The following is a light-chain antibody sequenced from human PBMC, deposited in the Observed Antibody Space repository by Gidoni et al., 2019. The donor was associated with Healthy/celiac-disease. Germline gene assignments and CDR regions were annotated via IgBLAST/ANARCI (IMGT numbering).Light chain of an antibody. J-gene: IGKJ2*01. CDR3: QQYGSSPNT. CDR1: QSVSSSY. Sequence: VLTPSPGTLSLSPGERATLSCSASQSVSSSYLAWYQQKPGQAPRLLIYGASSRATGIPDRFSGSGSGTDFTLTISRLEPEDFAVYYCQQYGSSPNTFGQGTKLEIK. V-gene: IGKV3-20*01. CDR2: GAS.